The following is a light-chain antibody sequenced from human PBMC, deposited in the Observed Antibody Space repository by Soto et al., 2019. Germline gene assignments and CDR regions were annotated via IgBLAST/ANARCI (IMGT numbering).Light chain of an antibody. CDR1: QSVAANY. V-gene: IGKV3-20*01. Sequence: EVVLTQSPGTLSLSPGERATLSCRASQSVAANYLAWDQQKRGQAPRLLIYGASSRATGIPDRFSGSGSGTDFTRTISILEHEDVAVYYCHQYGTAPLTFGPGTNVDIK. J-gene: IGKJ3*01. CDR3: HQYGTAPLT. CDR2: GAS.